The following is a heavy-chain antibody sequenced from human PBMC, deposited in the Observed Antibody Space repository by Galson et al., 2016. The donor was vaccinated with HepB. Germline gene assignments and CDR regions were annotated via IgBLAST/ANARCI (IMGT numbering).Heavy chain of an antibody. CDR1: GGSFSGYY. V-gene: IGHV4-34*01. CDR2: VDHSGST. J-gene: IGHJ6*03. Sequence: SETLSLTCAVYGGSFSGYYWSWIRQPPGKGLEWIGEVDHSGSTNYNPALKSRVTISVDSSKNQISLNVSSLTAVDTAVYFCARKTRGGRFFYYFMDIWGKGITVTVS. D-gene: IGHD3-10*01. CDR3: ARKTRGGRFFYYFMDI.